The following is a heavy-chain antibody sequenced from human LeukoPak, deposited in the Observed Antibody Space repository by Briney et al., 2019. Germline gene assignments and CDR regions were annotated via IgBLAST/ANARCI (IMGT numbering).Heavy chain of an antibody. V-gene: IGHV1-69*04. J-gene: IGHJ4*02. CDR1: GGTFSSYA. D-gene: IGHD2-21*02. CDR2: ISPIFGIT. Sequence: SVKVSCKASGGTFSSYAISWVRQAPGQGLEWMGRISPIFGITNYAQKFQGRVTITTDKSTSTAYMELSSLRSEDTAVYYCASEYCGGDCYSTFDYWGQGSLVTVSS. CDR3: ASEYCGGDCYSTFDY.